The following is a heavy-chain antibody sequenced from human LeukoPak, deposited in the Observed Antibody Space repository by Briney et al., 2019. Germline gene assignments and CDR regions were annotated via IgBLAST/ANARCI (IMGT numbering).Heavy chain of an antibody. CDR1: GYTFTGYY. Sequence: ASVKVSCKASGYTFTGYYMHWVRQAPGQGLEWMGWINPNSGGTNYAQKFQGRVTMTRDTSISTAYMELSRLTSDDTAVYYCARDPPIGGANVFDIWGQGTMVTVSS. D-gene: IGHD3-10*01. CDR2: INPNSGGT. J-gene: IGHJ3*02. V-gene: IGHV1-2*02. CDR3: ARDPPIGGANVFDI.